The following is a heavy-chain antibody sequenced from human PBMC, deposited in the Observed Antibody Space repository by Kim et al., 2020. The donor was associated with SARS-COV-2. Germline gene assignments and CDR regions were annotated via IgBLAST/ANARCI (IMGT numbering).Heavy chain of an antibody. CDR2: ISPYNGAT. CDR3: ARFASGWYVPPHNYFYYYMDG. J-gene: IGHJ6*03. D-gene: IGHD6-19*01. Sequence: ASVKVSCKASGYTFANNGITWVRQAPGQGLEWMGWISPYNGATSYAQKFQGRVTLTTDTSTTTASMDLRSLTSDDTAMYYCARFASGWYVPPHNYFYYYMDGWGKGTGVTASS. V-gene: IGHV1-18*01. CDR1: GYTFANNG.